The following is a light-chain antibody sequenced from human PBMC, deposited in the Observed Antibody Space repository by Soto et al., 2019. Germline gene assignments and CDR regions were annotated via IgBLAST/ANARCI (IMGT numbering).Light chain of an antibody. J-gene: IGKJ3*01. CDR1: QGISSY. V-gene: IGKV1-8*01. CDR3: QQYYSYPGT. Sequence: AIRMTQCPSSLSASTGDRVTITCRAGQGISSYLAWYQQKPGKAPKLLIYAASTLQSGVPSRFSGSGSGTDFTLTISCLQSEDFATYYCQQYYSYPGTFGPGTKVDIK. CDR2: AAS.